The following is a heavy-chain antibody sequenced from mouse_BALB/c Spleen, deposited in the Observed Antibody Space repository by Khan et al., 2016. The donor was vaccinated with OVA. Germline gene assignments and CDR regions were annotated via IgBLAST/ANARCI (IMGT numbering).Heavy chain of an antibody. D-gene: IGHD1-1*01. CDR2: IWAGGST. CDR3: AIAFYYGAWFAY. J-gene: IGHJ3*01. Sequence: QVQRKESGPGLVAPSQTLSITCTVSGFSLTSYGVHWVRQPPGKGREWLGVIWAGGSTNHISALLSTLAIMKINSKSQVFLKMNSLQSDDTAMYYCAIAFYYGAWFAYWGQGTLVTVSA. V-gene: IGHV2-9*02. CDR1: GFSLTSYG.